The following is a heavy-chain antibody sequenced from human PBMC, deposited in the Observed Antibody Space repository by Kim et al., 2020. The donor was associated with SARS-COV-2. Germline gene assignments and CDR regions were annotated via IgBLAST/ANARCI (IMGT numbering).Heavy chain of an antibody. D-gene: IGHD2-21*01. Sequence: SETLSLTCTVSGGSISTNYWSWVRQPPGKPLEWIGDIYYSGTTNYNPAFKSRLTIQIDTAKNQISLKLSSVTAVDTAVYFCARQRYSLMDYWGQGTLVTVPT. J-gene: IGHJ4*02. CDR3: ARQRYSLMDY. CDR2: IYYSGTT. V-gene: IGHV4-59*01. CDR1: GGSISTNY.